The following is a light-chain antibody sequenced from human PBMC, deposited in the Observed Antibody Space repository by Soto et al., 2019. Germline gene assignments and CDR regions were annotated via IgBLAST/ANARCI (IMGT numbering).Light chain of an antibody. CDR2: EVN. CDR3: SSHAGSKNIV. CDR1: SSDVGGYNY. Sequence: QSALTQPPSASGSPGQSVAISCTGTSSDVGGYNYVSWYQHHPGKAPKLMIYEVNKWTSGVPDRFSGSKSGNTASLTVSGLQAEDEADYYCSSHAGSKNIVFGGGTKLTVL. V-gene: IGLV2-8*01. J-gene: IGLJ2*01.